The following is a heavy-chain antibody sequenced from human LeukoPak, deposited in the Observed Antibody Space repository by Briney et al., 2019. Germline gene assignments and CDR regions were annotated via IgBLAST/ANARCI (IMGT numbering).Heavy chain of an antibody. J-gene: IGHJ4*02. V-gene: IGHV3-48*04. D-gene: IGHD1-26*01. CDR1: GFTFSSYS. Sequence: GGSLRLSCAASGFTFSSYSMNWVRQAPGKGLEWVSYISSSSTIYYADSVKGRFTISRDNAKNSLYLQMNSLRAEDTAVYYCARVRRGSYHFDYWGQGTLVTVSS. CDR3: ARVRRGSYHFDY. CDR2: ISSSSTI.